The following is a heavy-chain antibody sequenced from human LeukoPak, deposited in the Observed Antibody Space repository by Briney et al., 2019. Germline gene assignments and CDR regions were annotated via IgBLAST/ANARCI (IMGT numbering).Heavy chain of an antibody. J-gene: IGHJ5*02. Sequence: ASVKVSCKASGYTFTGYYMHWVRKAPGQGLEWMGWINPNSGGTNYAQKFQGRVTMTRDTSISTAYMELSRLRSDDTAVYYCARSHRSMVRGVIHWFDPWGQGTLVTVSS. D-gene: IGHD3-10*01. CDR1: GYTFTGYY. V-gene: IGHV1-2*02. CDR3: ARSHRSMVRGVIHWFDP. CDR2: INPNSGGT.